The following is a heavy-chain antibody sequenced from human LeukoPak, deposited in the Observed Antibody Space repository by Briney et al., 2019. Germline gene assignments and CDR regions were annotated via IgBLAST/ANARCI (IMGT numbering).Heavy chain of an antibody. D-gene: IGHD3-22*01. CDR3: ARHYYDSSGYYAGPFDY. Sequence: PSETLSLTCTVSGGSISSYYWSWIRQPPGKGLEWIGYIYYSGSTNYNPSLKSRVTISVDTSKNQFSLKLSSVTAADTAVYYCARHYYDSSGYYAGPFDYWGQGTLVTVSS. J-gene: IGHJ4*02. V-gene: IGHV4-59*01. CDR1: GGSISSYY. CDR2: IYYSGST.